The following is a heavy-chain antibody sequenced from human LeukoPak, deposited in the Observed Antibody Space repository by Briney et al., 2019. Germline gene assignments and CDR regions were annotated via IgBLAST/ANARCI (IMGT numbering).Heavy chain of an antibody. CDR3: ARFPAPAGAFDI. Sequence: GGSLRLSCAASGLAFSAYKMHWVRQAPRKGLVWVSRISTDGYTTDYADFVQGRFTASRDNTKNTWSLEMNSLRAEDTAVYYCARFPAPAGAFDIWGQGTMVTVSS. CDR2: ISTDGYTT. V-gene: IGHV3-74*01. J-gene: IGHJ3*02. D-gene: IGHD6-19*01. CDR1: GLAFSAYK.